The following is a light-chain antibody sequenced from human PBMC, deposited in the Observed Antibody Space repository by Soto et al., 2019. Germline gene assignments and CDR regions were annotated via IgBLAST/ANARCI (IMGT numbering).Light chain of an antibody. CDR1: QSINNN. Sequence: EIMMTQSPATLSVSPGERATLSCRASQSINNNLAWYQQKPGQAPRLLIYDASTRATGIPARFSGRGSGTEFTLTISSLQSEDFAVYYCQQYNNRPLGFGGGTKVEIK. J-gene: IGKJ4*01. V-gene: IGKV3-15*01. CDR3: QQYNNRPLG. CDR2: DAS.